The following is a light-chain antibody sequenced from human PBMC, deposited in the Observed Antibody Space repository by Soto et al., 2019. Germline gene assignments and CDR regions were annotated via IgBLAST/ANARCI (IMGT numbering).Light chain of an antibody. Sequence: NLLTQSPGTLSFSPGEGATLSCGASRGVSANYLAWYQHKPGQAPRLLIYGTSSRATGIPDRFSGSGSGTDFTLTISRLEPEDFAVYYCQQYGSSITFGQGTRLEIK. J-gene: IGKJ5*01. V-gene: IGKV3-20*01. CDR1: RGVSANY. CDR3: QQYGSSIT. CDR2: GTS.